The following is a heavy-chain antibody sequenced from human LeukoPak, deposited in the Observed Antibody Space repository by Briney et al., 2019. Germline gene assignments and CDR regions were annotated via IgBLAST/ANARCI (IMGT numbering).Heavy chain of an antibody. Sequence: SETLSLTCTVSGGSISSYYWSWIRQPPGKGLEWIGYIYYSGSTNYNPSLKSRVTISVDTSKNQFSLKLSSVTAADTAVYYCARGGCSGGSCYQLNWFDPWGQGTLVTVSS. V-gene: IGHV4-59*08. CDR1: GGSISSYY. D-gene: IGHD2-15*01. CDR3: ARGGCSGGSCYQLNWFDP. CDR2: IYYSGST. J-gene: IGHJ5*02.